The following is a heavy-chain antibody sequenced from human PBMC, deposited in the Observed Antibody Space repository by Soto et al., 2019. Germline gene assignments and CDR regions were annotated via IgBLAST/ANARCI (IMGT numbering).Heavy chain of an antibody. J-gene: IGHJ4*02. Sequence: EVQLVESGGGLVKPGGSLRLSCAAFGFSFTIAWMTWVRQAPGKGLEWVGRIKSISSGATTDYAAPVKGRFSISRDDSKNTVYLQMNSLKTDDTAVYYCMAAATKWGQGTLVTVSS. CDR3: MAAATK. CDR1: GFSFTIAW. V-gene: IGHV3-15*01. D-gene: IGHD1-26*01. CDR2: IKSISSGATT.